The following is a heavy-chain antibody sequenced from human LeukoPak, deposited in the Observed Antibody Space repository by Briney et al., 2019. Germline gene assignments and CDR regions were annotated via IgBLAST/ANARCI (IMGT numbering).Heavy chain of an antibody. D-gene: IGHD6-13*01. CDR1: GGSVSSGGSF. CDR3: ARDPQYGSSSDAFDI. J-gene: IGHJ3*02. CDR2: IYYSGST. V-gene: IGHV4-61*08. Sequence: SETLSLTCTVSGGSVSSGGSFWNWIRQPPGKGLEWIGYIYYSGSTNYNPSLKSRVTISVDTSKNQFSLKLSSVIAADTAVYYCARDPQYGSSSDAFDIWGQGTMVTVSS.